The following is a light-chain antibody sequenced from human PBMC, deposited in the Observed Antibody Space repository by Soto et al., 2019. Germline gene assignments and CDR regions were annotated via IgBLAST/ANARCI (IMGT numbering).Light chain of an antibody. CDR2: KDS. Sequence: SYELTQPPSLSVSPGQTARITCSGDALPKQYAHWYQQKPGQAPVLVIYKDSERPSGIPERFSGSSSGTTVTLTSSGVQAEDEADYYCQSADTSGTYVFGAGTKVTVL. J-gene: IGLJ1*01. CDR3: QSADTSGTYV. CDR1: ALPKQY. V-gene: IGLV3-25*02.